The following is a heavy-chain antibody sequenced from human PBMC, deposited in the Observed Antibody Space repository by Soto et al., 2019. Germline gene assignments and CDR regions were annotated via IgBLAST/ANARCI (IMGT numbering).Heavy chain of an antibody. Sequence: QVQLQQSGPGLVKPSQTLSLTCAMSGDSVSSNSAAWNWIRQSPSRGLEWLGRTYYRSKWYSDYAVSVKSRIPINPDTSQNQFSLQLNSVTPEDTAVYYCAQAAGYISTWFFDSWAQGTLVTVSS. D-gene: IGHD6-13*01. V-gene: IGHV6-1*01. J-gene: IGHJ4*02. CDR1: GDSVSSNSAA. CDR2: TYYRSKWYS. CDR3: AQAAGYISTWFFDS.